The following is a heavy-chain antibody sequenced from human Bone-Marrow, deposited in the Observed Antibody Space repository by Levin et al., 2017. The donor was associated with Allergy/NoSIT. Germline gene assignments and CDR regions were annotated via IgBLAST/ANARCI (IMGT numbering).Heavy chain of an antibody. CDR1: GGTFSSYT. V-gene: IGHV1-69*04. Sequence: ASVKVSCKASGGTFSSYTISWVRQAPGQGLEWMGRIIPILGIANYAQKFQGRVTITADKSTSTAYMELSSLRSEDTAVYYCARESEYGSGSYPFDYWGQGTLVTVSS. D-gene: IGHD3-10*01. J-gene: IGHJ4*02. CDR3: ARESEYGSGSYPFDY. CDR2: IIPILGIA.